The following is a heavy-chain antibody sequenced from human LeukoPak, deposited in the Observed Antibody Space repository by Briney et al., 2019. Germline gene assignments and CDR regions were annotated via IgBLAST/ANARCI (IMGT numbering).Heavy chain of an antibody. CDR2: ITSSATT. D-gene: IGHD6-6*01. CDR3: ARDLGPHSSSPNSGAFDI. V-gene: IGHV3-69-1*01. Sequence: GGSLRLSCAASGFTFDDYGMRWVRQAPGKGLEWVSYITSSATTYFADSVKGRFTISRDNAKTSLYLQMNSLRAEDTAVYYCARDLGPHSSSPNSGAFDIWGQGTMVTVSS. J-gene: IGHJ3*02. CDR1: GFTFDDYG.